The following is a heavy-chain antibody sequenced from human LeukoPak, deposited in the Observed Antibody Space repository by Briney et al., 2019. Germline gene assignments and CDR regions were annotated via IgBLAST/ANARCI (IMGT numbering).Heavy chain of an antibody. J-gene: IGHJ4*02. V-gene: IGHV3-21*01. CDR3: ARDDSSGYYQDY. Sequence: GGSLRLSCAASGFTFSSYSMNWVRQAPGKGLEWVSSISSSSSYIYYADSVKGRFTISRDNAKNLLYLQMNSLRAEDTAVYYCARDDSSGYYQDYRGQGTLVTVSS. CDR1: GFTFSSYS. D-gene: IGHD3-22*01. CDR2: ISSSSSYI.